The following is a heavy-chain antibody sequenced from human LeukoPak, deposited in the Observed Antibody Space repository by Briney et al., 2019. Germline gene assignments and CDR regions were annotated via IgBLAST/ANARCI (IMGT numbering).Heavy chain of an antibody. V-gene: IGHV1-18*01. Sequence: GASVKVSCKASGYTFTSYGISWVRQAPRPGREGMGWISAYNGNTNYAQKLQGRVAMTTDTSTSTAYIELRSLRSDDTAVYYCARGQTNYFDWLSSYFDYWGQGTLVTVSS. CDR2: ISAYNGNT. CDR1: GYTFTSYG. D-gene: IGHD3-9*01. CDR3: ARGQTNYFDWLSSYFDY. J-gene: IGHJ4*02.